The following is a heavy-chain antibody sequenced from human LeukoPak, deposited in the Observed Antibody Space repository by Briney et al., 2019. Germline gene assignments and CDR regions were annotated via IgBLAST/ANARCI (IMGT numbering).Heavy chain of an antibody. CDR1: GYFISSGYY. J-gene: IGHJ5*02. V-gene: IGHV4-38-2*02. Sequence: SDTLSLTCTVSGYFISSGYYWGWIRQSPGKELEWIANIYHSGNTYYNPPLKSRVTISVDTSRHRFSRNLRSGTAAYSGAYYCSLQPARRLSWFEPWGEGTLVTVPS. CDR2: IYHSGNT. D-gene: IGHD2-2*01. CDR3: SLQPARRLSWFEP.